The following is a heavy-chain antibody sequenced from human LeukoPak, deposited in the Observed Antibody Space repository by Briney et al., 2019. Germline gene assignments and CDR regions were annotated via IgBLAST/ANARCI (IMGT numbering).Heavy chain of an antibody. CDR3: ARGFVSYFDY. V-gene: IGHV1-46*01. Sequence: ASVKVSCKASGYTSTSYYIHWVRQAPGQGLEWMGIINHSGSSTSYAEKFQGRVTMTRDTSTSTVYMEMSSLRSEDTAVYYCARGFVSYFDYWGQGTLVTVSS. J-gene: IGHJ4*02. CDR2: INHSGSST. CDR1: GYTSTSYY.